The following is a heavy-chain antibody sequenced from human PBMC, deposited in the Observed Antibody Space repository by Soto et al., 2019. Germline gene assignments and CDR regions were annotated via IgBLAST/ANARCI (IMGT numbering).Heavy chain of an antibody. CDR3: ASNPLEDYGDYSRFDY. CDR2: IYSGGST. V-gene: IGHV3-53*01. Sequence: EVQLVESGGGLIQPGGSLRLSCAASGFTVSSNYMSWVRQAPGKGLEWVSVIYSGGSTYYADSVKGRFTISRDNSKNTLYLQMNSLRAEDTAVYYCASNPLEDYGDYSRFDYWGQGTLVTVSS. CDR1: GFTVSSNY. J-gene: IGHJ4*02. D-gene: IGHD4-17*01.